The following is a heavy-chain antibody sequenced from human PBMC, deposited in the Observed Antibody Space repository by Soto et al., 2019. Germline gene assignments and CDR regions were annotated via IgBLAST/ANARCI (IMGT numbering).Heavy chain of an antibody. CDR2: IYWNDEK. J-gene: IGHJ5*02. Sequence: SGPTLVNPTQTLTLTCSFSGFSLTTGVGVGWIRQPPGKALEWLAIIYWNDEKLYNPSLKTRLTITKDTSKNQVVLTVTDMDPVDKATCYCAHRVNMARGPYNYFGPWGEGTLVTVSS. D-gene: IGHD3-10*01. V-gene: IGHV2-5*01. CDR3: AHRVNMARGPYNYFGP. CDR1: GFSLTTGVG.